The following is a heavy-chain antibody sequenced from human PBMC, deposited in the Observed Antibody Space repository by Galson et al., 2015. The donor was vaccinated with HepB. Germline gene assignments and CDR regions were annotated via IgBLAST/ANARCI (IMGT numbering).Heavy chain of an antibody. CDR2: INPSGGRT. J-gene: IGHJ3*02. CDR3: AREAYSSGWYNPRATDAFDI. D-gene: IGHD6-19*01. Sequence: SVKVSCKASGYTFTSYYMHWVRQAPGQGLEWMGIINPSGGRTSYAQKFQGRVNMTRDTYTSTVYMELSSLRSEDTAVYYCAREAYSSGWYNPRATDAFDIWGQGTMVTVSS. V-gene: IGHV1-46*01. CDR1: GYTFTSYY.